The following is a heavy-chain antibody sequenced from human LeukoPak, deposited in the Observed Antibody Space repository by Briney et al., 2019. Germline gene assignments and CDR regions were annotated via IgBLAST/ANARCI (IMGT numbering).Heavy chain of an antibody. J-gene: IGHJ5*02. CDR3: ARSYDFWSDYP. D-gene: IGHD3-3*01. Sequence: ASVKVSCKASGNTFSGYYMDWVRQAPGQGLEWMGWINPNSGDTNYAQKFQGRVTMTRDTSTSTVYMELSRLRSDDTAVYYCARSYDFWSDYPWGQGSLVTVSS. CDR2: INPNSGDT. CDR1: GNTFSGYY. V-gene: IGHV1-2*02.